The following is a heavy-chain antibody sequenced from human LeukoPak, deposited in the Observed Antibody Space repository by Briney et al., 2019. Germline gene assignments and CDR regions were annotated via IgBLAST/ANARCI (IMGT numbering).Heavy chain of an antibody. V-gene: IGHV3-23*01. J-gene: IGHJ4*02. D-gene: IGHD1-26*01. CDR3: ARDVVGATYFD. CDR2: ITGSGGST. CDR1: GFTFSSYA. Sequence: PGGSLRLSCAASGFTFSSYAMSWVRQAPGKGLEWVSGITGSGGSTSYADSVKGRFTISRDNSKNTLYLQMNSLRAEDTAVYYCARDVVGATYFDWGQGTLVTVSS.